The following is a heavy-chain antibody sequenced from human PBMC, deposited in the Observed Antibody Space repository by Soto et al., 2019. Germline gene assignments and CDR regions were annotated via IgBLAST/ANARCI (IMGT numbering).Heavy chain of an antibody. CDR1: GGSFSGYY. CDR2: INHSGST. V-gene: IGHV4-34*01. J-gene: IGHJ4*02. D-gene: IGHD5-12*01. CDR3: GRLDGYAHYFDY. Sequence: SETLSLTCAVYGGSFSGYYWSWIRQPPGKGLEWIGEINHSGSTNYNPSLKSRVTISVDTSKNQFSLKLSSVNAADTAVYYCGRLDGYAHYFDYWGQGALVTVSS.